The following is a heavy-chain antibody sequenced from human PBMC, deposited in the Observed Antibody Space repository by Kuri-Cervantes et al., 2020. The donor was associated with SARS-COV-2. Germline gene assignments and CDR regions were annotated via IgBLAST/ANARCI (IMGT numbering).Heavy chain of an antibody. J-gene: IGHJ5*02. CDR3: ARGCNRITIFGVVNIPAAENWFDP. V-gene: IGHV4-34*01. CDR1: GGSFSGYY. CDR2: ISHSGST. D-gene: IGHD3-3*01. Sequence: SQTLSLTCAVYGGSFSGYYWSWIRQSPGKGLEWIGEISHSGSTNYNSSHKSRVTISIDMSKNQFSLRLSSVTAADTAVYFCARGCNRITIFGVVNIPAAENWFDPWGQGTLVTVSS.